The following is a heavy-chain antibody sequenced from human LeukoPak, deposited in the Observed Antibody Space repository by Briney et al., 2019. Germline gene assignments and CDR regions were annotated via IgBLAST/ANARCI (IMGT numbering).Heavy chain of an antibody. Sequence: QSGGSLRLSCAASGLTFRSYAMSWVRQAPGKGLEWVSVIYSGGSTYYADSVKGRFTISRDNSKNTLYLQMNSLRAEDTAVYYCAKADSSGWYWGQGTLVTVSS. CDR3: AKADSSGWY. V-gene: IGHV3-53*01. CDR1: GLTFRSYA. D-gene: IGHD6-19*01. J-gene: IGHJ4*02. CDR2: IYSGGST.